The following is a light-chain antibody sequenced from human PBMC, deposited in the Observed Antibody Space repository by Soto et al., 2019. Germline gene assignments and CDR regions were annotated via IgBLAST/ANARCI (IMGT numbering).Light chain of an antibody. CDR2: KTS. J-gene: IGKJ1*01. Sequence: DIKMTQSPSTLSASVEDRVTITCRASQSLDSWLAWYQQKPGKPPKLLIYKTSILEFGVPSRFSGSGSGTLFTLTISSLQPDDFATYYCQQYHSFSTFVQGTKVEIK. V-gene: IGKV1-5*03. CDR3: QQYHSFST. CDR1: QSLDSW.